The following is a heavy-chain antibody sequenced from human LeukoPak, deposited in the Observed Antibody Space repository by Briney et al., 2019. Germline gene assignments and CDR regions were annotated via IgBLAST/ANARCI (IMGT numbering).Heavy chain of an antibody. CDR1: GFTFSDYY. D-gene: IGHD3-22*01. Sequence: PGGSLRLSCAASGFTFSDYYMSWIRQAPGKGLEWIGSIYYSGSTYYNPSLKSRVTMSVDTSKNQFSLKLSSVTAADTAVYYCARDRGGSGYPLHFDYWGQGTMVTVSS. V-gene: IGHV4-38-2*02. CDR3: ARDRGGSGYPLHFDY. CDR2: IYYSGST. J-gene: IGHJ4*02.